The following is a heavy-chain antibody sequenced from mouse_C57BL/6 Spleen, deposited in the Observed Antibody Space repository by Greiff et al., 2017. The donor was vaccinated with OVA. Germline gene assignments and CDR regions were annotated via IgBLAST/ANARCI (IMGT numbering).Heavy chain of an antibody. D-gene: IGHD1-1*01. J-gene: IGHJ3*01. CDR3: ALYYGSRCAY. V-gene: IGHV1-82*01. Sequence: QVQLQQSGPELVKPGASVKISCKASGYAFSSSWMNWVKQRPGKGLEWIGRIYPGDGDTNYNGKFKGKATLTADKSSSTAYMQLSSLTSEDSAVYFCALYYGSRCAYWGQGTLVTVSA. CDR2: IYPGDGDT. CDR1: GYAFSSSW.